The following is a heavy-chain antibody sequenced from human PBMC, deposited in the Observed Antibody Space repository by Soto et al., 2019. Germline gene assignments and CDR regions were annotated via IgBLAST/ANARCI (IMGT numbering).Heavy chain of an antibody. J-gene: IGHJ4*02. V-gene: IGHV4-59*01. CDR1: GGSISSYY. CDR2: IYYSGST. CDR3: ATYSGGFDY. D-gene: IGHD5-12*01. Sequence: WETLSLTCTVSGGSISSYYWSWIRQPPGKGLEWIGYIYYSGSTNYNPSLKSRVTISVDTSKNQFSLKLSSVTAADTAVYYCATYSGGFDYWGQGTLVTVSS.